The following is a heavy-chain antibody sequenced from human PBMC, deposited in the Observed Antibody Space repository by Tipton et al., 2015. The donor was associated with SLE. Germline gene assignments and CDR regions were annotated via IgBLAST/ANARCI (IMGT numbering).Heavy chain of an antibody. CDR2: ISSIGGST. CDR1: GFTFNNYA. J-gene: IGHJ4*02. V-gene: IGHV3-23*01. D-gene: IGHD2-15*01. CDR3: ARVVARRVGFDY. Sequence: SLRLSCAASGFTFNNYAMSWLRQAPGKGLEWVSAISSIGGSTYYADSVRGRFTISRDNAKNSLYLQISSLRAEDTAIYYCARVVARRVGFDYWGQGTLVTVSS.